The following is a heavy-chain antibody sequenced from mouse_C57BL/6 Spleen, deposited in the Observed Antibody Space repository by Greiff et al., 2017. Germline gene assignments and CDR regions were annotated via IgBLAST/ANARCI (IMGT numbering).Heavy chain of an antibody. Sequence: QVQLQQPGAELVKPGASVKLSCKASGYTFTSYWMQWVKQRPGQGLEWIGEIDPSDSYTNYNQKFKGKATLTVDTSSSTAYMQLSSLTSEDSAVYDCAREGQLRLRDAMDYWGQGTSVTVSS. CDR3: AREGQLRLRDAMDY. D-gene: IGHD3-2*02. CDR1: GYTFTSYW. CDR2: IDPSDSYT. V-gene: IGHV1-50*01. J-gene: IGHJ4*01.